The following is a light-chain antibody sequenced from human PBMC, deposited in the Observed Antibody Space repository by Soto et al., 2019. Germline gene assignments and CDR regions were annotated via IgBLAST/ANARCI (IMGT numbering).Light chain of an antibody. V-gene: IGLV1-40*01. Sequence: QSVLTQPPSVSGAPGQRVTISCTGSTSNIGTGYDVHWYQQLPGTAPKLLIFGNNNRPSGVPDRFSGSKSGTSASLAITGLQAGDEADYYCQSYDTSLNIWVFGGGTKLTVL. CDR3: QSYDTSLNIWV. CDR1: TSNIGTGYD. CDR2: GNN. J-gene: IGLJ3*02.